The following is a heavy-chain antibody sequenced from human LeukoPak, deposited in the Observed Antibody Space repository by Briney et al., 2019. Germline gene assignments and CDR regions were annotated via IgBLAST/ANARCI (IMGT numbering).Heavy chain of an antibody. V-gene: IGHV4-38-2*02. Sequence: KTSETLSLTCTVSGYSISSGYYWGWIRQPPGKGLEWIGSIYHSGSTYCNPSLKSRVTISVDTSKNQFSLKLSSVTAADTAVYYCARFMITFGGVIVDYWGQGTLVTVSS. J-gene: IGHJ4*02. D-gene: IGHD3-16*02. CDR1: GYSISSGYY. CDR3: ARFMITFGGVIVDY. CDR2: IYHSGST.